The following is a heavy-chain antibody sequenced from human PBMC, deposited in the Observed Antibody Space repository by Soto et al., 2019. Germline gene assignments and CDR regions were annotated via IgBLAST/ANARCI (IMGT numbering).Heavy chain of an antibody. J-gene: IGHJ4*02. Sequence: PSETLSLTCSVSGGSINSYWWSWIRQPAGKGLEWIGRVYSSGTTDYNPSLNSRATMSVETSKNQFSLKLTSVTAADTAVYYCARDTDSYAYAEGYWGQGIQVTVSS. V-gene: IGHV4-4*07. CDR1: GGSINSYW. CDR2: VYSSGTT. CDR3: ARDTDSYAYAEGY. D-gene: IGHD2-2*01.